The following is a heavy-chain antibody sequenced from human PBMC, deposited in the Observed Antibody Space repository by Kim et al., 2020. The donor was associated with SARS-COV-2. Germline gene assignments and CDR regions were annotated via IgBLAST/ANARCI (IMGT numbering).Heavy chain of an antibody. CDR2: ISGSGGST. V-gene: IGHV3-23*01. J-gene: IGHJ4*02. Sequence: GGSLRLSCAASGFTFSSYAMSWVRQAPGKGLEWVSAISGSGGSTYYADSVKGRFTISRDNSKNTLYLQMNSLRAEDTAVYYCAKPAPRGYYGSGSQGSSYYFDYWGQGTLVTVSS. D-gene: IGHD3-10*01. CDR3: AKPAPRGYYGSGSQGSSYYFDY. CDR1: GFTFSSYA.